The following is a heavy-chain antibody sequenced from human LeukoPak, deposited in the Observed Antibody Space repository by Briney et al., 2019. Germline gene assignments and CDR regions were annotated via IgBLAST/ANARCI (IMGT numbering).Heavy chain of an antibody. CDR3: ARDRGYQLLLDFDY. J-gene: IGHJ4*02. CDR1: GGSISSGSYY. Sequence: PSETLSLTCTVSGGSISSGSYYWSWIRQPAGKGLEWIGRIYTSGSTNYNPSLKSRVTISVDTSKNQFSLKLSSVTAADTAVYYCARDRGYQLLLDFDYWGQGTLVTVSS. CDR2: IYTSGST. D-gene: IGHD2-2*01. V-gene: IGHV4-61*02.